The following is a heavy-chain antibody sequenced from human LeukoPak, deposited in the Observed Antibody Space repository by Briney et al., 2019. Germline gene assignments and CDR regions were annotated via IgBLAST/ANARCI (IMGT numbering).Heavy chain of an antibody. CDR2: IGTAGDT. Sequence: GGSLRLSCAASGFTFSSYDMHWVRQATGKGLEWVSAIGTAGDTYYPGSVKGRFTISRENAKNSLYLQMNSLRAEDTAVYYCARDRAGGDHRYFDYWGQGTLVTVSS. D-gene: IGHD4-17*01. CDR1: GFTFSSYD. CDR3: ARDRAGGDHRYFDY. J-gene: IGHJ4*02. V-gene: IGHV3-13*01.